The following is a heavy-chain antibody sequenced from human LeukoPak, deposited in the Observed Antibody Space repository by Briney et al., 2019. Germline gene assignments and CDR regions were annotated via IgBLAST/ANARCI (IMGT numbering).Heavy chain of an antibody. V-gene: IGHV1-8*03. CDR3: ARDRGYCSSTSCYTFDY. CDR1: GYTFTSYD. Sequence: ASVKVSCKASGYTFTSYDINWVRQATGQGLEWMGWMNPNSGNTGYAQKLQGRVTIIRNTSISTAYMELSSLRSEDTAVYYCARDRGYCSSTSCYTFDYWGQGTLVTVSS. D-gene: IGHD2-2*02. CDR2: MNPNSGNT. J-gene: IGHJ4*02.